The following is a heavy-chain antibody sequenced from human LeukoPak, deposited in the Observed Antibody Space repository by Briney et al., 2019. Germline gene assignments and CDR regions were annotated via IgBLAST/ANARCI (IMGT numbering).Heavy chain of an antibody. V-gene: IGHV3-7*01. J-gene: IGHJ6*03. CDR3: ARFGGGYYMDV. Sequence: PGGSLRLSCAASGFTFSRYWMSWVRQAPGKGLEWVANIKQDGSEKDYVDSVKGRFTISRDNAKNSLYLQMNSLRAEDTAVYYCARFGGGYYMDVWGKGTTVTVSS. CDR2: IKQDGSEK. CDR1: GFTFSRYW. D-gene: IGHD3-16*01.